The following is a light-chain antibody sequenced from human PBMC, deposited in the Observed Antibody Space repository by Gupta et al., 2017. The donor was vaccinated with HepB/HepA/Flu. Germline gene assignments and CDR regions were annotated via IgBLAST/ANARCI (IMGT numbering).Light chain of an antibody. J-gene: IGLJ3*02. Sequence: QAVLTQPPSASGTPGQRVTISCSGSTSNIGVNTVNWYQHLPGSAPELLIYYNDRRPSGVPDRFSASKSGTSASLAISGLQSGDEAVYYCAAWHDRVDAPVFGGGTKLTVL. CDR2: YND. V-gene: IGLV1-44*01. CDR1: TSNIGVNT. CDR3: AAWHDRVDAPV.